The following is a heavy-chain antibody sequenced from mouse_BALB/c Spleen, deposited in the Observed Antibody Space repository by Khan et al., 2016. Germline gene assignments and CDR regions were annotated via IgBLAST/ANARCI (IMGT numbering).Heavy chain of an antibody. CDR2: ISYDGYN. CDR3: AKDGYDGWFAY. CDR1: GYSIASGYF. V-gene: IGHV3-6*02. D-gene: IGHD2-2*01. J-gene: IGHJ3*01. Sequence: EVQLQESGPGLVKPSQSPSLTCSVSGYSIASGYFWNWIRQFPGNKLEWMGYISYDGYNDYNPSLKNRISITRDTSKNQFFPKLNSVTTEDTATXFCAKDGYDGWFAYWGQGTLVTVSA.